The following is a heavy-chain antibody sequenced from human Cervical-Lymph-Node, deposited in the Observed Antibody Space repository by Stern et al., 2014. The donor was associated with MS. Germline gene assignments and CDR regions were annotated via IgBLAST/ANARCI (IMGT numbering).Heavy chain of an antibody. J-gene: IGHJ6*02. Sequence: VQLEESGAEVKKPGSSVRVSCKASGGPFSSYAISWVRQAPGQGLEWMGGIIPMFGTANYAQKFQGRVTITADDSTTTAYMEVSSLRSEDTAVYYCASSVGELTPEAVWGQGTTVTVFS. D-gene: IGHD3-10*01. CDR2: IIPMFGTA. CDR3: ASSVGELTPEAV. V-gene: IGHV1-69*01. CDR1: GGPFSSYA.